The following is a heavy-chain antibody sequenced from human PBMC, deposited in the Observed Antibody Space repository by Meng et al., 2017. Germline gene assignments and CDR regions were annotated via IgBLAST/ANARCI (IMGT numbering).Heavy chain of an antibody. CDR2: ISAYNGNT. V-gene: IGHV1-18*01. CDR1: GSTFTSYG. CDR3: ARGGIAVAIDY. D-gene: IGHD6-19*01. J-gene: IGHJ4*02. Sequence: QGQRVHSWAEVKKPGASVKVCCKASGSTFTSYGISWVRQAPGQGLEWMGRISAYNGNTNYAQKLQGRVTMTTDTSTSTAYIELRSLRSDDTAVYYCARGGIAVAIDYWGQGTLVTVSS.